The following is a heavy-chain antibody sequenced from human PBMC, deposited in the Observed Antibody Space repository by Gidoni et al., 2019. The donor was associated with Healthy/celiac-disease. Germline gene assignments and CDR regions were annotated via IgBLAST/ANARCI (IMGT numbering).Heavy chain of an antibody. CDR1: GVTFSNAW. V-gene: IGHV3-15*01. CDR2: IKSKTDGGTT. J-gene: IGHJ6*02. Sequence: EVQLVESGGGLVKPGGSLRLYCAASGVTFSNAWMSWVRQAPGKGLEWGGRIKSKTDGGTTDYAAPVKGRFTISRDDSNNTLYLQMNSLKTEDTAVYYCTTSQYYYGMDVWGQGTTVTVSS. CDR3: TTSQYYYGMDV.